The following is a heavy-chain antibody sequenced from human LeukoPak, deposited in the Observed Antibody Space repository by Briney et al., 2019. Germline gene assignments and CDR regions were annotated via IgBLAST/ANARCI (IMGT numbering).Heavy chain of an antibody. CDR1: GGSFSGYY. J-gene: IGHJ4*02. CDR2: INHSGST. Sequence: PSETLSLTCAVYGGSFSGYYWSWIRQPPGKGLEWIGEINHSGSTNYNPSLKSRVTISVDTSKNQFSLKLSSVTAADTAVYYCAITVVVPAANYFDYWGQGTLVTVSS. CDR3: AITVVVPAANYFDY. D-gene: IGHD2-2*01. V-gene: IGHV4-34*01.